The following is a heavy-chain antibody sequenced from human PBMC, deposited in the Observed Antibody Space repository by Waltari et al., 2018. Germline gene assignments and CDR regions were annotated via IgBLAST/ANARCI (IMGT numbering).Heavy chain of an antibody. CDR1: GGTFTSYD. CDR3: ARSPWPPTLVY. CDR2: IIPIFGTA. D-gene: IGHD1-26*01. V-gene: IGHV1-69*05. Sequence: QVQLVQSGAEVKKPGSSVNVSCKASGGTFTSYDISGVRPAPGKGLEWMGGIIPIFGTANYAQKFQGRVTITTDESTSTAYMELSSLRSEDTAVYYCARSPWPPTLVYWGQGTLVTVSS. J-gene: IGHJ4*02.